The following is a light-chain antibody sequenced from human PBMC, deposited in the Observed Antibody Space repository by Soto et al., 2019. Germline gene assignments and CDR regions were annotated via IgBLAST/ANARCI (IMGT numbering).Light chain of an antibody. Sequence: EIVLTQTPGSLSLSPGERATLSCRASQGVDSSFFAWYQQKPGQAPRLLIYVASNRATGIPSRFSGSGSGADFTLTSSRLEPEDFAVYYWHQYVSSVTFGQGTKVE. CDR1: QGVDSSF. CDR2: VAS. CDR3: HQYVSSVT. J-gene: IGKJ1*01. V-gene: IGKV3-20*01.